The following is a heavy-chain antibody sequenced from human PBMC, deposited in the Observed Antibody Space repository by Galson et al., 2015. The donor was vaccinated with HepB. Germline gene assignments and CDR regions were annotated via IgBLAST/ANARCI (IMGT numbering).Heavy chain of an antibody. D-gene: IGHD3-22*01. CDR1: GFTFSSYW. CDR2: IKQDGSEK. V-gene: IGHV3-7*03. Sequence: SLRLSCAASGFTFSSYWMSWVRQAPGKGLEWVANIKQDGSEKYYVDSVKGRFTISRDNAKNSLYLQMNSLRAEDTAVYYCAGDEESGIYDSSGYPSHWGQGTLVTVSS. CDR3: AGDEESGIYDSSGYPSH. J-gene: IGHJ4*02.